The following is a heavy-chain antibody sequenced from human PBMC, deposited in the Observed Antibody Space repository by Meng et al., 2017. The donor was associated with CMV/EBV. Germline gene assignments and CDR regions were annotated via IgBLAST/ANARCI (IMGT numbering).Heavy chain of an antibody. CDR1: GFTFSSYS. D-gene: IGHD5-18*01. V-gene: IGHV3-30*03. CDR2: ISYDGSNK. J-gene: IGHJ6*02. Sequence: GGSLRLSCAASGFTFSSYSMNWVRQAPGKGLEWVAVISYDGSNKYYADSVKGRFTISRDNSKNTLYLQMNSLRAEDTAVYYCASITALGMDVWGQGTTVTVSS. CDR3: ASITALGMDV.